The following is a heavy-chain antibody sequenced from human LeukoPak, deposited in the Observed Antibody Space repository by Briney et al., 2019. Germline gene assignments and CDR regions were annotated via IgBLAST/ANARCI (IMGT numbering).Heavy chain of an antibody. CDR1: GFTFNDYT. CDR3: ARERNFYYFDY. V-gene: IGHV3-21*01. D-gene: IGHD3-3*01. Sequence: PGGSLRLSCAASGFTFNDYTMTWVRQAPGKGLEWVSSITGDCNYIFYADSVKGRFTISRDNAQNSLFLEPNSLRGEDTAVYYCARERNFYYFDYWGQGALVTVSS. CDR2: ITGDCNYI. J-gene: IGHJ4*02.